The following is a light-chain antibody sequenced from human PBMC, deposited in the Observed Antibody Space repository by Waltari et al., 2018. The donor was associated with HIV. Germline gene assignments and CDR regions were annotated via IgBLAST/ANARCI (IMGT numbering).Light chain of an antibody. CDR1: DFTEEY. CDR2: RDN. J-gene: IGLJ1*01. Sequence: SFELTQAPSLSVSPGQTATVTCSGEDFTEEYFVWYQQRASQSAVVVRFRDNRRPSGIPGRFVGSKSGNIPTLTISDIQAMDEAVYYCQSWDSSTHVFGTGTEVTVL. V-gene: IGLV3-1*01. CDR3: QSWDSSTHV.